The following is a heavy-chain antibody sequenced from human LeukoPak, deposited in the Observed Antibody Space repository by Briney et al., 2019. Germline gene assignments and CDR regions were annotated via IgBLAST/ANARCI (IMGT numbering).Heavy chain of an antibody. D-gene: IGHD2-15*01. CDR3: ARETIVVVVAAKWDPNTFDI. CDR1: GGTFSCYT. J-gene: IGHJ3*02. Sequence: SVKVSCKASGGTFSCYTISWVRQAPGQGLEWMGGIIPIFGTANYAQKFQGRVTITADESTSTAYMELSSLRSEDTAVYYCARETIVVVVAAKWDPNTFDIWGQGTMVTVSS. CDR2: IIPIFGTA. V-gene: IGHV1-69*13.